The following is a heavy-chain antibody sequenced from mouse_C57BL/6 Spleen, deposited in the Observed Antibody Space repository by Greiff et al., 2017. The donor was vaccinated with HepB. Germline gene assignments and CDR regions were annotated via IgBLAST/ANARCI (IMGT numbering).Heavy chain of an antibody. CDR1: GYAFSSSW. V-gene: IGHV1-82*01. D-gene: IGHD2-4*01. J-gene: IGHJ4*01. CDR3: ARSVYDYLYAMDY. Sequence: QVQLQQSGPELVKPGASVKISCKASGYAFSSSWMNWVKQRPGKGLEWIGRIYPGDGDTNYNGKFKGKATLTADKSSSTAYMQLSSLTSEDSAVYFCARSVYDYLYAMDYWGQGTSVTVSS. CDR2: IYPGDGDT.